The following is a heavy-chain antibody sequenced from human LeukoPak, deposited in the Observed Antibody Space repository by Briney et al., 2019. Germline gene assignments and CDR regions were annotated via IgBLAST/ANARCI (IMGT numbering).Heavy chain of an antibody. CDR1: GFTFSDYY. D-gene: IGHD2-2*01. Sequence: GGSLRLSCAASGFTFSDYYMSWIRQAPGKGLEWVSYISSSSSSTNYADSVKGRFTISRDNAKNSLYLQMNSLRAEDTAVYYCARGDCSSTSCYASWGKHYYYYYGMDVWGKGTTVTVSS. V-gene: IGHV3-11*06. CDR3: ARGDCSSTSCYASWGKHYYYYYGMDV. CDR2: ISSSSSST. J-gene: IGHJ6*04.